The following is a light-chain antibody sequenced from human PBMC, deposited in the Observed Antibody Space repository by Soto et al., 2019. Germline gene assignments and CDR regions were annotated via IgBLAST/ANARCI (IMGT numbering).Light chain of an antibody. CDR3: SSYAGGSTLL. J-gene: IGLJ3*02. V-gene: IGLV2-23*01. CDR2: EGI. Sequence: QSALTQPASVSGSLRQSITISCTGTSSDVGSYNLVSWYQQHPGRAPKLMIYEGIKRPSGVSNRFSGSKSGNTASLTISGLQAEDEADYYCSSYAGGSTLLFGGGTQLTVL. CDR1: SSDVGSYNL.